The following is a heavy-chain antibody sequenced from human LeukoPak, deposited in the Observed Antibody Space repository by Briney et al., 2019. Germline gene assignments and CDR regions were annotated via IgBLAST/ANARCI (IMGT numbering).Heavy chain of an antibody. CDR3: AITSSSPNWFDP. Sequence: ASVKVSCKASGYTFTSYGISWVRQAPGQGLEWMGWISAYNGNTNYAQKLQGRVTMTTDTSTSTAYMELRSLRSEDTAVYYCAITSSSPNWFDPWGQGTLVTVSS. CDR2: ISAYNGNT. V-gene: IGHV1-18*01. J-gene: IGHJ5*02. D-gene: IGHD6-6*01. CDR1: GYTFTSYG.